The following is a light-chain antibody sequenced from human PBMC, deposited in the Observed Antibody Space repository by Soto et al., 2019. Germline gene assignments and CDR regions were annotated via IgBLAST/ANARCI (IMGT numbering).Light chain of an antibody. CDR2: EVT. V-gene: IGLV2-14*01. CDR1: NIDVGGYNY. J-gene: IGLJ3*02. CDR3: SSYTTSSTWV. Sequence: QSGLTQPASVSGSPGQSITISCTGTNIDVGGYNYVSWYQQHPGKAPKLMIYEVTYRPSGVSNRFSGSKSGNTASLTISGLQAEDEADYYCSSYTTSSTWVFGGGTKLTVL.